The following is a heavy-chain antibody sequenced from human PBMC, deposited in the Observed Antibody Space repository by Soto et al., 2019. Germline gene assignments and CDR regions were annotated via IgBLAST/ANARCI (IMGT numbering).Heavy chain of an antibody. D-gene: IGHD6-13*01. CDR3: ARDSSSWYWFDP. V-gene: IGHV1-3*01. J-gene: IGHJ5*02. Sequence: GASVKVSCKASGYTFTSYAMHWVRQAPGQRLEWMGWINAGNGNTKYSRKFQGRVTITRDTSASTAYMELSSLRSEDTAVYYCARDSSSWYWFDPWGQGTLVTVSS. CDR1: GYTFTSYA. CDR2: INAGNGNT.